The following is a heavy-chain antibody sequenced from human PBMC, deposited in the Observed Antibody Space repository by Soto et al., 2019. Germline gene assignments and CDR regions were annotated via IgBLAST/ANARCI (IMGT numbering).Heavy chain of an antibody. D-gene: IGHD3-10*01. Sequence: QLHGSGPGLVKPSETLSLNCTVSGDSISSRSHYWGWIRQPPGKGLEWIGIIYYSGNTYYNPSLRSRVSISVDTSKTRFSRKLNSATAADTSVYYCVSHAGFGDFLYMVYFARWGQGIVVTVSS. J-gene: IGHJ4*02. CDR1: GDSISSRSHY. CDR2: IYYSGNT. CDR3: VSHAGFGDFLYMVYFAR. V-gene: IGHV4-39*01.